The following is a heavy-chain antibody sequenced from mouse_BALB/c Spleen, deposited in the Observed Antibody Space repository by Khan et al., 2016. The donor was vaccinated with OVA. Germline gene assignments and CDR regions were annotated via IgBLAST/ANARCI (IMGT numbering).Heavy chain of an antibody. D-gene: IGHD2-14*01. V-gene: IGHV1-4*01. Sequence: VELVESGAELARPGASVKMSCKASGYTFTTYTMHWVKQRPGQGLEWIGYINPSNGYTNYNQKFKDKSTLTADKSSSTAYMQLSSLTSDYSAVYYCAREGAYYRSDGWFSYWGQGTLVTVYA. CDR3: AREGAYYRSDGWFSY. CDR1: GYTFTTYT. J-gene: IGHJ3*01. CDR2: INPSNGYT.